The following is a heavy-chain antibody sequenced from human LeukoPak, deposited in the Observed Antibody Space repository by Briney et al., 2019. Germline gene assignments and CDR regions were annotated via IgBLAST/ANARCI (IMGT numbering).Heavy chain of an antibody. Sequence: SQTLSLTCTVSGGPISSGGYYWSWIRQHPGKGLEWIGYNYYSGSTYYNPSLKSRVTISVDTSKNQFSLKLSSVTAADTAVYYCASRYSYGYWFDPWGQGTLVTVSS. D-gene: IGHD5-18*01. CDR2: NYYSGST. V-gene: IGHV4-31*03. CDR3: ASRYSYGYWFDP. CDR1: GGPISSGGYY. J-gene: IGHJ5*02.